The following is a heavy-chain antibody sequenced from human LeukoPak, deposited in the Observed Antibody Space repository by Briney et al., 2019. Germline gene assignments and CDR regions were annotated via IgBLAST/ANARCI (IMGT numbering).Heavy chain of an antibody. J-gene: IGHJ6*02. V-gene: IGHV1-58*01. D-gene: IGHD4-17*01. Sequence: ASVKVSCKASGFTFSSSAVQWVRQARGQRLEWIGWIVVGSGNTNYAQKFQERVTITRDMSTSTAYMELSSLRSEDTAVYYCAKGAGTTVKQYYYGMDVWGQGTTVTVSS. CDR3: AKGAGTTVKQYYYGMDV. CDR2: IVVGSGNT. CDR1: GFTFSSSA.